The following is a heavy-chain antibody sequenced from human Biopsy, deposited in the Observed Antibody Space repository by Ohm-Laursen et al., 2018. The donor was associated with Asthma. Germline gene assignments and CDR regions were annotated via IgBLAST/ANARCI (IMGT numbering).Heavy chain of an antibody. V-gene: IGHV2-5*02. CDR1: GFSLRDTGVG. J-gene: IGHJ4*01. Sequence: PTQTLTLTCTFSGFSLRDTGVGVGWIRQPPGEAPEWLALIYWDEHVRYNPSLRTRLSIAKDTSKNRVVLVMTNLAAGDTATYYCAHTVPFYQNASYFDYWGPGTVVSVSS. CDR3: AHTVPFYQNASYFDY. CDR2: IYWDEHV. D-gene: IGHD2-2*01.